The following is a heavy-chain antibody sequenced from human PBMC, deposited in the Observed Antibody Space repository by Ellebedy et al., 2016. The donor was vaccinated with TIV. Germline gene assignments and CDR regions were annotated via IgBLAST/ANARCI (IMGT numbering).Heavy chain of an antibody. V-gene: IGHV1-46*04. J-gene: IGHJ4*02. CDR1: GGTFSSYA. CDR3: ARDREGRWLRLCDY. D-gene: IGHD5-12*01. Sequence: ASVKVSCKASGGTFSSYAISWVRQAPGQGLEWMGIINPSGGSTSYAQKLQGRVTMTRDKSTSTVYMELSSLRSEDTAVYYCARDREGRWLRLCDYWGQGTLVTVSS. CDR2: INPSGGST.